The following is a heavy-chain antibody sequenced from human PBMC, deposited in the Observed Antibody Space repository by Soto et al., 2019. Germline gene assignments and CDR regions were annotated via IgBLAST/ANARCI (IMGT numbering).Heavy chain of an antibody. CDR2: IHHSGRT. D-gene: IGHD2-2*01. V-gene: IGHV4-34*01. Sequence: QVQLQQWGAGLLKPSETLSLTCAVYGGSFSGYYWTWIRQTPGKGLEWIGEIHHSGRTNYNPSLKRRVSISADTSKTQFSLNLTSLTAADTAVYYCARGECSSNYCFTRWALDIWGQGTVVTVSS. CDR3: ARGECSSNYCFTRWALDI. CDR1: GGSFSGYY. J-gene: IGHJ3*02.